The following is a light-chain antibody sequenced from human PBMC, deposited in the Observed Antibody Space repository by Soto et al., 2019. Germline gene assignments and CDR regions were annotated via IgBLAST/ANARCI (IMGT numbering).Light chain of an antibody. V-gene: IGLV1-51*01. CDR3: GTWDSSLSVV. CDR2: DNN. J-gene: IGLJ2*01. CDR1: SSNIGNNY. Sequence: QSVLTQPPSVSAAPGQKVTISCSGSSSNIGNNYVSWYQQLPGTAPKLLIYDNNKRASGIPDRFSGSNSGTSATLGITGLQTGDEADYYCGTWDSSLSVVFGGGTKLTVL.